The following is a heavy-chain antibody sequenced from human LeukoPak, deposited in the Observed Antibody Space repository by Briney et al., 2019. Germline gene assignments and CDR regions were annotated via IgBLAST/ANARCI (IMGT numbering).Heavy chain of an antibody. V-gene: IGHV4-30-2*01. Sequence: SETLSLTCAVSGGSISSGGYSWSWIRQPPGKGLEWIGYIYHSGSTYYNPSLKSRVTISVDTSKNQFSLKLSSVTAADTAVYYCARGGLTMVRGVNHDAFDIWGQGTMVTVSS. CDR1: GGSISSGGYS. CDR3: ARGGLTMVRGVNHDAFDI. CDR2: IYHSGST. J-gene: IGHJ3*02. D-gene: IGHD3-10*01.